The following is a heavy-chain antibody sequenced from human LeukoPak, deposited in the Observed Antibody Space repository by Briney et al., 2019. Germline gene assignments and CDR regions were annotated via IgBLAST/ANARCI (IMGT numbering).Heavy chain of an antibody. CDR3: ARGQGYYYGSGGFDY. Sequence: GGSLRLSCAASGFTFSSYGMHWVRQAPGKGLEWVAVIWYDGSNKYYADSVKGRFTISRDNSKNTLYLQMNSLRAEDTAVYYCARGQGYYYGSGGFDYWGQGTLVTVSS. J-gene: IGHJ4*02. D-gene: IGHD3-10*01. CDR1: GFTFSSYG. V-gene: IGHV3-33*01. CDR2: IWYDGSNK.